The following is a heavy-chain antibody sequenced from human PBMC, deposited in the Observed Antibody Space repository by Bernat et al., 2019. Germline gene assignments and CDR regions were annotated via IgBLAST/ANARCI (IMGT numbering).Heavy chain of an antibody. CDR1: GFTFSSYS. Sequence: VQLVESGGGLVKPGGSLRLSCAASGFTFSSYSMNWVRQAPGKGLEWVAVIWYDGSNKYYADSVKGRFTISRDNSKNTLYLQMNSLRAEDTAVYYCARAPSPAAAAGTPNDYWGQGTLVTVSS. V-gene: IGHV3-33*08. J-gene: IGHJ4*02. D-gene: IGHD6-13*01. CDR2: IWYDGSNK. CDR3: ARAPSPAAAAGTPNDY.